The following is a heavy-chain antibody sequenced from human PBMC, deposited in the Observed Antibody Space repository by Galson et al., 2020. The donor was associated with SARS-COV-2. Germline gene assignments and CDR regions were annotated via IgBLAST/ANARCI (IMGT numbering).Heavy chain of an antibody. J-gene: IGHJ4*02. CDR1: GFTFSSHA. D-gene: IGHD6-19*01. Sequence: SCAASGFTFSSHAIHWVRQAPGKGLEWVAQIFYDGSDKYYGDSVKGRFTISRDSSKNMVYLQMNNLKVDDTAVYYCARDGQLSSGWAFDYWGQGTLVTGSS. V-gene: IGHV3-33*01. CDR3: ARDGQLSSGWAFDY. CDR2: IFYDGSDK.